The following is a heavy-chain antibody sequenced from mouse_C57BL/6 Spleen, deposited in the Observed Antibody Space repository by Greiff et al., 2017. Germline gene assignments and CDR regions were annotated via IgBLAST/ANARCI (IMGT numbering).Heavy chain of an antibody. D-gene: IGHD1-1*01. CDR1: GYTFTSYW. CDR2: IHPNSGST. J-gene: IGHJ4*01. Sequence: VQLQQPGAELVKPGASVKLSCKASGYTFTSYWMHWVKQRPGPGLEWIGMIHPNSGSTNYNEKFKSKATLTVDKSSSTAYMQLSSLTSEDSAVYYCAREITTVVAEAMDYWGQGTSVTVSS. CDR3: AREITTVVAEAMDY. V-gene: IGHV1-64*01.